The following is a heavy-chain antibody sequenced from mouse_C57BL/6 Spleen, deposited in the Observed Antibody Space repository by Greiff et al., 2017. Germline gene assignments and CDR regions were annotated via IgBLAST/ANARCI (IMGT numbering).Heavy chain of an antibody. CDR2: IYPGDGDT. Sequence: QVQLQQSGPELVKPGASVKISCKASGYAFSSSWMNWVKQRPGKGLEWIGRIYPGDGDTNYNGKFKGKATLTADKSSSTAYMQLSSLTSEDSAVYFCARDDYGSSMGYWGQGTSVTVPS. CDR3: ARDDYGSSMGY. D-gene: IGHD2-2*01. V-gene: IGHV1-82*01. J-gene: IGHJ4*01. CDR1: GYAFSSSW.